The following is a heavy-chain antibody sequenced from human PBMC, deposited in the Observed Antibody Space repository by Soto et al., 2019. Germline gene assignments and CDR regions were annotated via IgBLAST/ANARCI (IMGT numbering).Heavy chain of an antibody. CDR1: GYSFTSYW. Sequence: GESLKISCKGSGYSFTSYWIGWVRQMPGKGLEWMGIIYPGDSDTRYSPSFQGQVTISADKSISTAYLQWSSLKASDTAMYYCARPPPLRYSSSYDGRDAFDIWGQGTMGTVSS. V-gene: IGHV5-51*01. CDR2: IYPGDSDT. CDR3: ARPPPLRYSSSYDGRDAFDI. J-gene: IGHJ3*02. D-gene: IGHD6-13*01.